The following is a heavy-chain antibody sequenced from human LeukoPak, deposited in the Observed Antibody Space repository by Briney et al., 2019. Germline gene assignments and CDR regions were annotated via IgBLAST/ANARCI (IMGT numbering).Heavy chain of an antibody. Sequence: AASVKVSCKASGYTFTSYGISWVRQAPGQGLEWMGWISAYNGNTNYAQKLQGRVTMTTDTSTSTAYMELRSLRSDDTAVYYCAKLWYRPVRGVGPNWFDPWGQGTLVTVSS. V-gene: IGHV1-18*01. CDR2: ISAYNGNT. D-gene: IGHD3-10*01. CDR3: AKLWYRPVRGVGPNWFDP. CDR1: GYTFTSYG. J-gene: IGHJ5*02.